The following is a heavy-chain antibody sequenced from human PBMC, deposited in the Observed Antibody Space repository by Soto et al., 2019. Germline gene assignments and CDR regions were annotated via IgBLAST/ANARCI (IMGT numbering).Heavy chain of an antibody. CDR1: GDNIITNE. D-gene: IGHD4-4*01. CDR2: IIPISGTP. CDR3: ARKGGDYSNALFFFDS. V-gene: IGHV1-69*06. Sequence: QVHLVQSGAEVKKPGSSVRVSCKASGDNIITNEITWWRRAPGQGLEWMGGIIPISGTPDYAQKFQGRLTITADRSTSTVYMELSSLRTDDTAIFFCARKGGDYSNALFFFDSWGQGTLVTVSS. J-gene: IGHJ4*02.